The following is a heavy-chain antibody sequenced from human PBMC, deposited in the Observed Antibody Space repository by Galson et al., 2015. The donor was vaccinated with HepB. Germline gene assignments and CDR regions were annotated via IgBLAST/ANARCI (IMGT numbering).Heavy chain of an antibody. CDR3: AKLCGGDCYYSTEY. J-gene: IGHJ4*02. CDR2: ISWNSGYI. CDR1: GFTFDDYA. D-gene: IGHD2-21*02. V-gene: IGHV3-9*01. Sequence: SLRLSCAASGFTFDDYAMHWVRQAPGKGLEWVSGISWNSGYIGYADSVEGRFTISRDNAKNSLYLQMNSLRPEDTAFYYCAKLCGGDCYYSTEYWGQGILVTVSS.